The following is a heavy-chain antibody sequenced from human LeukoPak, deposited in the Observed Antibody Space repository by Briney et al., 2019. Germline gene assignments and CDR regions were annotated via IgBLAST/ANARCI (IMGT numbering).Heavy chain of an antibody. CDR1: GFTFSSYW. CDR3: ARDMTTVTTGYYYYMDV. CDR2: IKQDGSEK. J-gene: IGHJ6*03. Sequence: GGSLRLSCAASGFTFSSYWMSWVRQAPGKGLEWVANIKQDGSEKYYVDSVKGRFTISRDNAKNSLYLQMNSLRAEDTAVYYCARDMTTVTTGYYYYMDVWGKGTTVTVSS. V-gene: IGHV3-7*01. D-gene: IGHD4-17*01.